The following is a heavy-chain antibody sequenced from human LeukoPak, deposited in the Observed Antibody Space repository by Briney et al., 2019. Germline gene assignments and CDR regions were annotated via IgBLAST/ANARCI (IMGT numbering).Heavy chain of an antibody. CDR2: ISGSGGST. D-gene: IGHD3-10*01. CDR1: GFTFSSYA. Sequence: PGGSLRPSCAASGFTFSSYAMSWVRPAPGKGLEWVSAISGSGGSTYHADSVKGRFTISRDNSKNTLYLQMNSLRAEDTAVYYCAKPLGGSGSYYNAASYDYWGQGTLVTVSS. V-gene: IGHV3-23*01. CDR3: AKPLGGSGSYYNAASYDY. J-gene: IGHJ4*02.